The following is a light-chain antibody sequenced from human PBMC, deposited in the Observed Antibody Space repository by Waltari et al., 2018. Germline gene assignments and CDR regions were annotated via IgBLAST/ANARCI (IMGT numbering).Light chain of an antibody. CDR2: EVS. V-gene: IGLV2-14*01. J-gene: IGLJ1*01. Sequence: QSALAQPASVSGSPGQSIAISCTGTSSDIGNSNYFPWYQQHPGKAPKLMLYEVSDRPSGVSRRFSGSKSGNKATLTISGLQADDEADYYCSSYTNRATLRVFGTGTKVTVL. CDR3: SSYTNRATLRV. CDR1: SSDIGNSNY.